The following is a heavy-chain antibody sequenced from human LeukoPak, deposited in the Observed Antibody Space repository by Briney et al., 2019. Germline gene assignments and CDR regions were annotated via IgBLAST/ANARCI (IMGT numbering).Heavy chain of an antibody. J-gene: IGHJ4*02. CDR3: ARHANIAVVPAAKAFDY. CDR2: IYYSGNT. Sequence: SETLSLTCTVSGGSISSSSHYWGWIRQPPGKGLEWIGSIYYSGNTYYNPSLKSRVTISIDTSKNQFSLKLSSVTAADTAVYYCARHANIAVVPAAKAFDYWGQGTLVTVSS. V-gene: IGHV4-39*01. D-gene: IGHD2-2*01. CDR1: GGSISSSSHY.